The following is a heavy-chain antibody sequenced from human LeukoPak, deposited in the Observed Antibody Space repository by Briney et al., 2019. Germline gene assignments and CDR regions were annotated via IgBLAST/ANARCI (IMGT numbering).Heavy chain of an antibody. J-gene: IGHJ4*02. CDR2: ITNSGGAI. D-gene: IGHD2-8*01. V-gene: IGHV3-48*03. CDR1: GFTFSSYE. Sequence: PGGSLRLSYAASGFTFSSYEMNWVRQAPGKGLEWVSYITNSGGAIYYADSVKGRFTISRDNAKNSLFLQMNSLRAEDTAVYYCARGPCANGVCPFDYWGQGTPVTVSS. CDR3: ARGPCANGVCPFDY.